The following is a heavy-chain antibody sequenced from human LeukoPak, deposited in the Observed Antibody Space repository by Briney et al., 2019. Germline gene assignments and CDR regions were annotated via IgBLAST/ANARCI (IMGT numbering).Heavy chain of an antibody. D-gene: IGHD5-24*01. CDR3: ARGGGYNYKLGY. CDR2: IYHSGST. CDR1: GGSISSGGYS. V-gene: IGHV4-30-2*01. Sequence: SQTLSLTCAVSGGSISSGGYSWSWIRQPPGKGLEWIGYIYHSGSTYYNPSLKSRVTISVDRSKNQFSLKLSSVTAADTAVYYCARGGGYNYKLGYWGQGTLVTVSS. J-gene: IGHJ4*02.